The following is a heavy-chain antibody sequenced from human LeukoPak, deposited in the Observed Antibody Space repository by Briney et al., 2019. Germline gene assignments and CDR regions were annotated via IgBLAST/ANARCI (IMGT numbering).Heavy chain of an antibody. CDR1: GFTFSSYS. D-gene: IGHD3-10*01. V-gene: IGHV3-21*01. J-gene: IGHJ4*02. CDR3: ARGHYYGSGSYDYYFDY. Sequence: PGGSLRLSCAASGFTFSSYSMNWVRQAPGKGLEWVSSISSSSSYIYYADSVKGRFTISRDNAKNSLYLQMNSLRAEDTAEYYCARGHYYGSGSYDYYFDYWGQGTLVTVSS. CDR2: ISSSSSYI.